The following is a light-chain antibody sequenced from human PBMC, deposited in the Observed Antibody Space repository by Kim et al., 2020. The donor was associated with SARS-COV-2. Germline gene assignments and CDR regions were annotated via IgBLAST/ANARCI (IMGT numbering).Light chain of an antibody. V-gene: IGLV3-1*01. CDR3: QAWDSSFAV. CDR2: RDS. J-gene: IGLJ7*01. CDR1: KLGDKY. Sequence: SYELTQPPSVSVSPGQTASITCSGDKLGDKYACWYQQKPGQSPVLVIYRDSKRPSGIPERFSGSNSGNTATLTISGTQAMDEADYYCQAWDSSFAVFGGG.